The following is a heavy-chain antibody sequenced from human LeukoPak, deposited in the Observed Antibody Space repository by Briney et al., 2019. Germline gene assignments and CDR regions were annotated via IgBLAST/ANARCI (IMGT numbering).Heavy chain of an antibody. D-gene: IGHD6-25*01. CDR3: TTSVSQSGGAFDI. Sequence: PGGSLRLSCAASGFTFSSYAMHWARQAPGKGLEWVAVISYDGSNKYYADSVKGRFTISRDNSKNTLYLQMNSLKTEDTAVYYCTTSVSQSGGAFDIWGQGTMVTVSS. J-gene: IGHJ3*02. CDR2: ISYDGSNK. CDR1: GFTFSSYA. V-gene: IGHV3-30-3*01.